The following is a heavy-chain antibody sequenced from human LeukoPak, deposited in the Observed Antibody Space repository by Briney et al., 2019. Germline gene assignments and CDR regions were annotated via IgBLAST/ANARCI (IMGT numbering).Heavy chain of an antibody. D-gene: IGHD6-19*01. J-gene: IGHJ6*03. Sequence: SETLSLTCAVSGGSISSYYWSWIRQPPGKGLEWIGEINHSGSTNYNPSLKSGVTISVDTSKNQFSMKLSSVTAADTAVYYCARAKKTPSSGWYGFPYMDVWGKGTTVTVSS. V-gene: IGHV4-34*01. CDR1: GGSISSYY. CDR2: INHSGST. CDR3: ARAKKTPSSGWYGFPYMDV.